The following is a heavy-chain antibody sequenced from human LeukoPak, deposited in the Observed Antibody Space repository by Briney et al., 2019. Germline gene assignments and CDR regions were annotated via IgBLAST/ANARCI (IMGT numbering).Heavy chain of an antibody. J-gene: IGHJ4*02. V-gene: IGHV4-59*08. CDR2: IYYSGST. CDR1: GGSISSYY. CDR3: ARLGRGSFLSYFDY. Sequence: SETLSLTCTVSGGSISSYYWSWIRQPPGKGLEWIGYIYYSGSTNYNPSLKSRVTISVDMSKNQFPLKLSSVTAADTAVYYCARLGRGSFLSYFDYWGQGTLVTVSS. D-gene: IGHD1-26*01.